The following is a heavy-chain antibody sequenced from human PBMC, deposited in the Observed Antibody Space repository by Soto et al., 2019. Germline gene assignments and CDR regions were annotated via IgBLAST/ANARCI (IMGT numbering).Heavy chain of an antibody. Sequence: PWGSLRLSCLASGFSFNSFNMNWIRRAPGRGLEWVASISVSGDNIYYGDSVQGRFTISRDNSKGSVFLDLSSLRVEDTAVYYCARDLGLLKSLFDYWGQGTLVTVSS. CDR1: GFSFNSFN. J-gene: IGHJ4*02. CDR3: ARDLGLLKSLFDY. CDR2: ISVSGDNI. D-gene: IGHD3-16*01. V-gene: IGHV3-21*01.